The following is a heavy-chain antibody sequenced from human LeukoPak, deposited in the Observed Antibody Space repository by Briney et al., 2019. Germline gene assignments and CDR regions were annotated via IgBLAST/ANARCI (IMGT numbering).Heavy chain of an antibody. CDR2: VHLDGRT. D-gene: IGHD3-10*01. J-gene: IGHJ4*02. CDR1: GGSVTSTNW. CDR3: TKSPPGITMVRGVFDY. Sequence: PSETLSLTCDVSGGSVTSTNWWTWVRQPPGKGLEWIGEVHLDGRTNYNPSLKSRLIMSVDLPENHISLKLTSVTAADTAVYYCTKSPPGITMVRGVFDYWGQGTLVTVSS. V-gene: IGHV4-4*02.